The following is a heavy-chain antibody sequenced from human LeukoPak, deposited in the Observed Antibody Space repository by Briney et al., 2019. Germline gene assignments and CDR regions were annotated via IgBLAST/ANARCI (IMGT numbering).Heavy chain of an antibody. Sequence: PSETLSLTCTVSGGSISSYYWSWIRQPPGKGLEWIGYIYYSGSTNYNPSLKSRVTISVGTSKNQFSLKLSSVTAADTAVYYCARDSSRGAFDYWGQGTLVTVSS. J-gene: IGHJ4*02. CDR1: GGSISSYY. V-gene: IGHV4-59*01. CDR3: ARDSSRGAFDY. CDR2: IYYSGST.